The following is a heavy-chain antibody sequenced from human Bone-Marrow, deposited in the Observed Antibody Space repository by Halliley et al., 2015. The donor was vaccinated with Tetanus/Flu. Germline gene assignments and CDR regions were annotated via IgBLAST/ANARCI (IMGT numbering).Heavy chain of an antibody. J-gene: IGHJ6*02. Sequence: SLRLSCAASGFTFSDYYMTWIRQAPGKGLEWVSYISSSGTYTSYADSVKGRFTISRDNAKNSLYLQMDSLSADDTAVYYCARDSEEDYTYDSKIMDVWGQGTTVTVSS. CDR1: GFTFSDYY. V-gene: IGHV3-11*06. CDR3: ARDSEEDYTYDSKIMDV. CDR2: ISSSGTYT. D-gene: IGHD4-4*01.